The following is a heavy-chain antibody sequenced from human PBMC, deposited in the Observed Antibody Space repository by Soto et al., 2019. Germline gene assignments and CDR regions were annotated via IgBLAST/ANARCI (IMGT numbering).Heavy chain of an antibody. J-gene: IGHJ2*01. CDR2: IKQDGSEK. CDR1: GLTFSNYW. V-gene: IGHV3-7*03. D-gene: IGHD2-15*01. CDR3: VKDDRILGRRYFDL. Sequence: GGSLRLSCAASGLTFSNYWMSWVRQAPGKGLERVANIKQDGSEKYYVDSVKGRFTISRNNAENSLSLQMNSLRVEDTAVYYCVKDDRILGRRYFDLWGRGTLVTSPQ.